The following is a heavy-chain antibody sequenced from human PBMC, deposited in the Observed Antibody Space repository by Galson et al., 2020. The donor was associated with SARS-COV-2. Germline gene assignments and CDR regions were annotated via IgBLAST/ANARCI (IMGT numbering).Heavy chain of an antibody. D-gene: IGHD4-17*01. V-gene: IGHV3-30*18. CDR2: ISYDGSNT. CDR1: GFTFSSYG. J-gene: IGHJ4*02. CDR3: AKDGSYDYGDYDLDY. Sequence: QLGESLKISCAASGFTFSSYGMHWVRQAPGKGLEWVAVISYDGSNTYYADSVKGRFTISRDNSKNTLYLQMNSLRAEDTAVYYCAKDGSYDYGDYDLDYWGQGTLVTVSS.